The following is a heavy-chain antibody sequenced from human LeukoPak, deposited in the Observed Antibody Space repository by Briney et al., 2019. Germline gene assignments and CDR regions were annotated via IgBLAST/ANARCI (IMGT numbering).Heavy chain of an antibody. CDR3: ARETLTYFYDSGSRH. J-gene: IGHJ4*02. CDR1: EFTSTSYA. D-gene: IGHD3-10*01. Sequence: GRSRNLPCAPSEFTSTSYAIHWVRQAPAKGLEGWPVIWYDASNKYYADSVKGRFTISRDNSKNTLYLQMNSLRAEDTAVYYCARETLTYFYDSGSRHWGQGTLVTVSS. V-gene: IGHV3-33*01. CDR2: IWYDASNK.